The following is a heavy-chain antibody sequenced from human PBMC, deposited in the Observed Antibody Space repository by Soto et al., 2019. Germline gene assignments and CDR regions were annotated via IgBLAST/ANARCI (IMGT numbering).Heavy chain of an antibody. CDR1: GFTFSSYG. CDR3: ARESGSYYGYYYGMDV. D-gene: IGHD1-26*01. J-gene: IGHJ6*02. CDR2: IWYDGSNK. Sequence: QVQLVESWGGVVQPGRSLILSCAASGFTFSSYGMHWVRQAPGKGLEWVAVIWYDGSNKYYADSVKGRFTISRDNSKKMLYLQMDSLKAEDTAVYYCARESGSYYGYYYGMDVWGQGATVTVSS. V-gene: IGHV3-33*01.